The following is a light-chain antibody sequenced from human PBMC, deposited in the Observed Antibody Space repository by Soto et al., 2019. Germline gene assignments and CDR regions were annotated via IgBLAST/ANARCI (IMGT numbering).Light chain of an antibody. CDR2: KAS. CDR3: QQYNSYSPT. CDR1: QSLGSD. V-gene: IGKV1-5*03. Sequence: DIQMTQSPPTLSASVGDGVSITCRASQSLGSDLAWYQQKPGKAPKLLIYKASSLQSGVPSRFSGSGSGTDFTLTISSLHPDDFATYYCQQYNSYSPTFGQGTRVEIK. J-gene: IGKJ1*01.